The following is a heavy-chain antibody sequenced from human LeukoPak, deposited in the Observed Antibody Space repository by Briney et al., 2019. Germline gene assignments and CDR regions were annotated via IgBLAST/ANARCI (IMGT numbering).Heavy chain of an antibody. CDR3: ARLPMVRGVTNSPYYYYYYYMDV. V-gene: IGHV1-18*01. CDR2: ISAYNGNT. CDR1: GYTFTSYG. J-gene: IGHJ6*03. Sequence: ASVKVSCKASGYTFTSYGISWVRQAPGQGFEWMGWISAYNGNTNYAQKLQGRVTMTTDTSTSTAYMELRSLRSDDTAVYYCARLPMVRGVTNSPYYYYYYYMDVWGKGTTVTISS. D-gene: IGHD3-10*01.